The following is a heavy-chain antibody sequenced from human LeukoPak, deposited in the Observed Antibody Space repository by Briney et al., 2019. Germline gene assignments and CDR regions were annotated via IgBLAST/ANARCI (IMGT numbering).Heavy chain of an antibody. CDR2: ISWNSGSI. J-gene: IGHJ4*02. CDR3: AKATDILTGFLDY. CDR1: GFTFDDYA. V-gene: IGHV3-9*01. Sequence: GGSLRLSCAASGFTFDDYAMHWVRQAPGKGLERVSGISWNSGSIGYADSVKGRFTISRDNAKNSLYLQMNSLRAEDTALYYCAKATDILTGFLDYWGQGTLVTVSS. D-gene: IGHD3-9*01.